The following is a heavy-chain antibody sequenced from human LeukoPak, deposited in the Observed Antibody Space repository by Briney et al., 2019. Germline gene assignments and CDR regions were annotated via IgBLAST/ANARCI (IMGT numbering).Heavy chain of an antibody. J-gene: IGHJ4*02. Sequence: GGSLRLSCGASGFTFSSSAMHWVRQAPGKGLEWVAVISYDGSNKYYADSVKGRFTISRDNSKNTLYLQMNSLRAEDTGVYYCAGLTRPGFDYWGQGTLVTVSS. D-gene: IGHD3-16*01. CDR2: ISYDGSNK. CDR3: AGLTRPGFDY. V-gene: IGHV3-30*01. CDR1: GFTFSSSA.